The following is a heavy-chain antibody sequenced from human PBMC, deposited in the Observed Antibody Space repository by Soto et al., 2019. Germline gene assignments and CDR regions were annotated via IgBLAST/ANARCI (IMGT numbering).Heavy chain of an antibody. J-gene: IGHJ4*02. CDR1: GGSISSYY. CDR2: INHSGST. V-gene: IGHV4-34*01. Sequence: PSETLSLTCTVSGGSISSYYWSWSRQPPGKGLEWIGEINHSGSTNYNPSLKSRVTISVDTSKNQFSLKLSSVTAADTAVYYCARVGITIFGVFDYWGQGTLVTVSS. D-gene: IGHD3-3*01. CDR3: ARVGITIFGVFDY.